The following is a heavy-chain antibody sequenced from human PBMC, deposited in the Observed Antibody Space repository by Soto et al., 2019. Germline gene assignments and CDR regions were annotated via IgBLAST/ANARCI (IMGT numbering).Heavy chain of an antibody. V-gene: IGHV1-69*13. Sequence: GASVKVSCKASGGTFSNHAISWVRQAPGQGLEWVGVIIPMFPTADYAQRFQGRVTITADDSTTTVYMELSGLRSEDTAMYYCARDDATYCGGDCYRYFYYGMDVWGQGTTVTVSS. CDR1: GGTFSNHA. J-gene: IGHJ6*02. D-gene: IGHD2-21*02. CDR3: ARDDATYCGGDCYRYFYYGMDV. CDR2: IIPMFPTA.